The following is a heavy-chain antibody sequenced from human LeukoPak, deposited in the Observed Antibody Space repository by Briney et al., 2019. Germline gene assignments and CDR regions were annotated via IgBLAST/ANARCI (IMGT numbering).Heavy chain of an antibody. CDR2: INPNSGGT. Sequence: ASVKVSCKASGYTFTGYFMHWVRQAPGQGLEWMGWINPNSGGTNYAQKFQDRVTMTRDTSISTAYMELSRLRSDDTAVYYCTRDPPIAVAGTGVDYWGQGTLVTVSS. J-gene: IGHJ4*02. V-gene: IGHV1-2*02. CDR1: GYTFTGYF. D-gene: IGHD6-19*01. CDR3: TRDPPIAVAGTGVDY.